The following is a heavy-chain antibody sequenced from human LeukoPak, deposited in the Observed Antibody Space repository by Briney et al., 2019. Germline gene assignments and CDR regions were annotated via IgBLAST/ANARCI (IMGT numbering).Heavy chain of an antibody. J-gene: IGHJ4*02. CDR2: ISSSSSYI. CDR3: ARYIAVAGTDY. Sequence: TGGSLRLSCAASGFTVSSYSMNWVRQAPGKGLEWVSSISSSSSYIYYADSVKGRFTISRDNAKNSLYLQMNSPRAEDTAVYYCARYIAVAGTDYWGQGTLVTVSS. V-gene: IGHV3-21*01. CDR1: GFTVSSYS. D-gene: IGHD6-19*01.